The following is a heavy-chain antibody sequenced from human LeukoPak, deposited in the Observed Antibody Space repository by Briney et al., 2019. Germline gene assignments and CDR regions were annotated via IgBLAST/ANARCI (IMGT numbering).Heavy chain of an antibody. V-gene: IGHV3-33*08. D-gene: IGHD5-24*01. CDR1: GFTFRTYA. J-gene: IGHJ4*02. Sequence: GRSLRLSCSAPGFTFRTYAMHRGRPGAGKGVGWGAVVWYDGSNKYYADSVKGRFTISRDNSKNTLYLQMNSLRAEDTAVYYCARGGAGVATITGPSGYWGQGTLVTVSS. CDR2: VWYDGSNK. CDR3: ARGGAGVATITGPSGY.